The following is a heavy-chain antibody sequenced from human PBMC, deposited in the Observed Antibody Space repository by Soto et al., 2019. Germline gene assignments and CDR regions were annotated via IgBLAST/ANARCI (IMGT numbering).Heavy chain of an antibody. D-gene: IGHD5-12*01. CDR3: ARDRLNIVGSISIRHFDY. V-gene: IGHV3-33*01. Sequence: QVQLVESGGAVVQPGRSLRLSCAASRFTFSSYGMHWVRQAPGKGLEWVAFIWFDGSNKYYGDSVKGRFTISRDNSKNTLYLQMNSLIAEDTAVYYCARDRLNIVGSISIRHFDYWGQGTLVTVSS. J-gene: IGHJ4*02. CDR1: RFTFSSYG. CDR2: IWFDGSNK.